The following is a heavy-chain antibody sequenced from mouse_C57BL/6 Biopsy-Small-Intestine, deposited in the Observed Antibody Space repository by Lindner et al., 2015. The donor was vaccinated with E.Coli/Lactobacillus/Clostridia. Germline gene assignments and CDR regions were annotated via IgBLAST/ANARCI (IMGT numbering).Heavy chain of an antibody. J-gene: IGHJ3*01. D-gene: IGHD2-1*01. V-gene: IGHV5-17*01. Sequence: EVQLQESGGGLVKPGGSLKLSCAASGFTFSDCGMHWVRQAPGKGLEWVAYISSGSSTIYYADTMEGRFTISRDNAKNTLFLQMTSLRSEDTAMYYCTRPEGNWFANWGQGTLVTVSA. CDR2: ISSGSSTI. CDR1: GFTFSDCG. CDR3: TRPEGNWFAN.